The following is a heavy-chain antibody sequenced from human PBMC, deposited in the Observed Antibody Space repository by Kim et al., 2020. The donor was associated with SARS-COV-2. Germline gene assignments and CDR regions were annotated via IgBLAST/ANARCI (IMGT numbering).Heavy chain of an antibody. D-gene: IGHD3-10*01. J-gene: IGHJ4*02. Sequence: DTVQSRFTIARDNAKNSLYLQMDSMRDADTAVYYCARDEYYDGSGSDIDYWGQGTLVTVSS. CDR3: ARDEYYDGSGSDIDY. V-gene: IGHV3-48*02.